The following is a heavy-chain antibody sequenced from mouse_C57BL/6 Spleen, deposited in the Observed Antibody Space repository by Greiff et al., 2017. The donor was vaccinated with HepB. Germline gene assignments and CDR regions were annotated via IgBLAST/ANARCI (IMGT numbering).Heavy chain of an antibody. Sequence: VQLQESGAELVRPGASVTLSCKASGYTFTDYEMHWVKQTPVHGLEWIGAIDPETGGTAYNQKFKGKAILTADKSSSTAYMELRSLTSEDSAVYYCTRSGIYYDYDWFAYWGQGTLVTVSA. CDR3: TRSGIYYDYDWFAY. CDR2: IDPETGGT. V-gene: IGHV1-15*01. CDR1: GYTFTDYE. D-gene: IGHD2-4*01. J-gene: IGHJ3*01.